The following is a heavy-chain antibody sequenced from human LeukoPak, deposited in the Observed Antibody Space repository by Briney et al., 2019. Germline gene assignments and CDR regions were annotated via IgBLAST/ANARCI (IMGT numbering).Heavy chain of an antibody. D-gene: IGHD1-14*01. V-gene: IGHV1-2*02. Sequence: ASVKVSCKASGYTFTDYYLHWVRQAPGQGLEWMGWINLNSGGTNSAQKFQGRVAMTRDTSISTAYMDLSRLRSDDTAVYYCAREGRNRSFDYWGQGTLVTVSS. CDR1: GYTFTDYY. J-gene: IGHJ4*02. CDR3: AREGRNRSFDY. CDR2: INLNSGGT.